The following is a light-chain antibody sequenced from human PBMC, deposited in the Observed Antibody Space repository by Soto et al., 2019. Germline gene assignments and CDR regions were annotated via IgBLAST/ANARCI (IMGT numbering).Light chain of an antibody. CDR2: GAS. CDR1: QSISTS. Sequence: DIQMTQSPSTLSASVLDIVTITCRATQSISTSLAWYQQKPGKAPNLLISGASNLESGVPSRFSGSGSGTEFTLTISSLQPDDFSSYYCQQYYTYSTFGQGTKVDIK. CDR3: QQYYTYST. J-gene: IGKJ1*01. V-gene: IGKV1-5*01.